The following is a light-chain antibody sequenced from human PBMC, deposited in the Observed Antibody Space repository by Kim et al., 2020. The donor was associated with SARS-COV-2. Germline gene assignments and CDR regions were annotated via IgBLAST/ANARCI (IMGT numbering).Light chain of an antibody. CDR1: QNLRHSNGYTY. CDR3: MQPLQSPWT. CDR2: LVS. V-gene: IGKV2-28*01. J-gene: IGKJ1*01. Sequence: DILMTQSPLSLPVTPGEPASISCRSSQNLRHSNGYTYLDWYLQKPGQSPQLLIYLVSSRASGVPARFSGSGSGTEFTLHISRVEAEDVGTYYCMQPLQSPWTFGQGTKVDIK.